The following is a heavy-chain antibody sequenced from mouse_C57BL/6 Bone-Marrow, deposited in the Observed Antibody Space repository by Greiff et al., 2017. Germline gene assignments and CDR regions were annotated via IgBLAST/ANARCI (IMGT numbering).Heavy chain of an antibody. CDR1: GFTFSSYA. D-gene: IGHD2-4*01. CDR3: ARHYDYDVYAMDY. J-gene: IGHJ4*01. V-gene: IGHV5-4*03. CDR2: ISGGGSYT. Sequence: VNLVESGGGLVKPGGSLKLSCAASGFTFSSYAMSWVRPTPEQRLEWVATISGGGSYTYYPDNVTGRFPISRDNAKNNRYLQMSQLKSEDTAMYYCARHYDYDVYAMDYWGQGTSVTVSS.